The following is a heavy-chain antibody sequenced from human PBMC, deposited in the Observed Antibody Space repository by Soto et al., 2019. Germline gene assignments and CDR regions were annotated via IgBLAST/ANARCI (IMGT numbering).Heavy chain of an antibody. CDR1: GFTFSSCG. J-gene: IGHJ5*02. CDR2: ISANGGST. CDR3: ARGFATGVWIFDP. D-gene: IGHD5-12*01. V-gene: IGHV3-64*01. Sequence: EVQLVESGGGLVQPGGSLRLSCVASGFTFSSCGMHWVRQSPGKGLEYVSAISANGGSTFYANSVKGRFTVSRDNSKNTLYLQMGSLRVEDMAVYYCARGFATGVWIFDPWGQGTLVTVSS.